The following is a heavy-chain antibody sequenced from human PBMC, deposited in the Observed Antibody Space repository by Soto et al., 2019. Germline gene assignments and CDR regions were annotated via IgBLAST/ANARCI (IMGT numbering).Heavy chain of an antibody. J-gene: IGHJ6*02. CDR2: IRSKANSYAT. V-gene: IGHV3-73*02. D-gene: IGHD2-8*01. CDR3: TRHHFVGDHAIVPYYYYGMDV. Sequence: EVQLVESGGGLVQPGGSLKLSCAASGFTFSGSAMHWVRQASGKGLEWVGRIRSKANSYATAYAASVKGRFTISRDDSKNTAYLQMNSLKTEDTAVYYCTRHHFVGDHAIVPYYYYGMDVWGQGTTVTVSS. CDR1: GFTFSGSA.